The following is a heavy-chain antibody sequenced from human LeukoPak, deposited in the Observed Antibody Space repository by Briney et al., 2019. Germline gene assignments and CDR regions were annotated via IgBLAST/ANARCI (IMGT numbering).Heavy chain of an antibody. Sequence: GGSLRLSCVASGFTFSTYWMTWVGQAPGAGREWVASIMQDGSQRYYVDSVKGRFTISRDNAKNSLYLQMDSLRVEDTAVYYCARYFNSNGYSSLRGDYWGQGTLVTVSS. CDR3: ARYFNSNGYSSLRGDY. CDR1: GFTFSTYW. D-gene: IGHD3-22*01. J-gene: IGHJ4*02. V-gene: IGHV3-7*01. CDR2: IMQDGSQR.